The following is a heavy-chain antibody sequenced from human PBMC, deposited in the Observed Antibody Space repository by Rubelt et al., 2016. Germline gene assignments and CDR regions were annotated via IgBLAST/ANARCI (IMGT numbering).Heavy chain of an antibody. CDR1: GGTFSSYA. Sequence: QVQLVQSGAEVKKPGSSVKVSCKASGGTFSSYAISWVRQAPGQGLEWMGGIIPVFGTANYAQKFQGRSPRTADESTGKAYMGLSSLRSDDTAGYYCVGGEPADYLGQGTLVTVAS. V-gene: IGHV1-69*01. CDR3: VGGEPADY. CDR2: IIPVFGTA. J-gene: IGHJ4*02. D-gene: IGHD3-16*01.